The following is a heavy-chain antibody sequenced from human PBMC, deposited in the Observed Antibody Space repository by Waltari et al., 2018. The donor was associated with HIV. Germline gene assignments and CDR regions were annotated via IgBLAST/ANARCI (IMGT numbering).Heavy chain of an antibody. V-gene: IGHV4-59*08. CDR2: IYYSGST. Sequence: QVQLQESGPGLVKPSETLSLTCTVSGGSISSYYWSWIRQPPGKGLEWIGYIYYSGSTNYNPSLKSRVTISVDTSKNQFSLKLSSVTAADTAVYYCARRGSSGGTVVGYFDYWGQGTLVTVSS. J-gene: IGHJ4*02. CDR1: GGSISSYY. D-gene: IGHD6-19*01. CDR3: ARRGSSGGTVVGYFDY.